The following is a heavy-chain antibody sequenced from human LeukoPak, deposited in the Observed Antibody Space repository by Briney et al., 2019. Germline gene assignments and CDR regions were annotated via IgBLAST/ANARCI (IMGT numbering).Heavy chain of an antibody. CDR2: INHSGST. V-gene: IGHV4-34*01. CDR1: GGSFSGYY. D-gene: IGHD2-15*01. J-gene: IGHJ4*02. Sequence: SETLSLTCAVYGGSFSGYYRSWIRQPPGKGLEWIGEINHSGSTNYNPSLKSRVTISVDTSKNQFSLKLSSVTAADTAVYYCARVWCSGGSCSEKEGFDYWGQGTLVTVSS. CDR3: ARVWCSGGSCSEKEGFDY.